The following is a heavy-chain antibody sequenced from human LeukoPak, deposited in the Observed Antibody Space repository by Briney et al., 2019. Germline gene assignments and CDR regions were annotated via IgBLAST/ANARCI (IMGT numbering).Heavy chain of an antibody. CDR2: INSNGGST. V-gene: IGHV3-64D*06. CDR1: GFAFSNYA. D-gene: IGHD2-2*01. Sequence: GGSLRLSCSASGFAFSNYATHWVRQAPGKGLEYVAGINSNGGSTFYADSVKGRFTMSGDNSKNTLYLQMSSLRAEDTAVYYCVKGTSTKYYYYGMDALGQGTTVTVSS. J-gene: IGHJ6*02. CDR3: VKGTSTKYYYYGMDA.